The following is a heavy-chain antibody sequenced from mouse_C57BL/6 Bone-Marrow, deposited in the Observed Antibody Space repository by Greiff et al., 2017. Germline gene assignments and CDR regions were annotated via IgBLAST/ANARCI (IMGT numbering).Heavy chain of an antibody. CDR1: GYTFTDYY. CDR2: INPYNGGT. V-gene: IGHV1-19*01. Sequence: VQLQQSGPVLVKPGASVKMSCKASGYTFTDYYMNWVKQSHGKSLEWIGVINPYNGGTSYNQKFKGKATLTVDKSSSTAYMELNSLTSEDSAVYYCARGGGSSGYVPYWGQGTLVTVSA. CDR3: ARGGGSSGYVPY. D-gene: IGHD3-2*02. J-gene: IGHJ3*01.